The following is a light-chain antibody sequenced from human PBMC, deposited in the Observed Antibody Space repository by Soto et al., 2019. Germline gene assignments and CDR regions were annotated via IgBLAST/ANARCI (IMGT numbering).Light chain of an antibody. CDR1: QSISSW. CDR3: QLGFT. V-gene: IGKV1-5*01. Sequence: DIQMTQSPSTLSASVGDRVTITCRASQSISSWLAWYQQKPGKAPKLLIYDASSLESGVPSRFSGSGSGTEFTLTIISLQPDDFATYYCQLGFTFGPGTKVDIK. CDR2: DAS. J-gene: IGKJ3*01.